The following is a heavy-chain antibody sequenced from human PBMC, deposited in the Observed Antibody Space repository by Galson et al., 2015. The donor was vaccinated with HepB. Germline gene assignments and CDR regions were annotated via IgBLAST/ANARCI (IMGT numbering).Heavy chain of an antibody. J-gene: IGHJ4*02. CDR3: TTGPLRLTWIQLWYHDY. V-gene: IGHV3-15*07. Sequence: SLRLSCAASGFTFSNAWMNWVRQAPGKGLEWVGRIKSKTDGGTTDYAAPVKGRFTISRDDSKNTLYQQMNSLKTEDTAVYYCTTGPLRLTWIQLWYHDYWGQGTLVTVSS. CDR2: IKSKTDGGTT. D-gene: IGHD5-18*01. CDR1: GFTFSNAW.